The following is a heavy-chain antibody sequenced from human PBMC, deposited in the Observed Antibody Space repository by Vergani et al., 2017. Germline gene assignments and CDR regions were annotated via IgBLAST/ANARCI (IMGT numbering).Heavy chain of an antibody. D-gene: IGHD1-1*01. V-gene: IGHV4-59*02. J-gene: IGHJ5*02. CDR2: LSTTGGA. CDR3: AGDIYSWKRADR. CDR1: GVSVTDYN. Sequence: QVKLQESGPGLVKPSETLSLTCHVFGVSVTDYNCNWIRQAPWKGLEWIGSLSTTGGATHASHNPSLKSRVSISVDTSKSQFSLRLTSVNAAASAICYCAGDIYSWKRADRWGQGLLVSVSS.